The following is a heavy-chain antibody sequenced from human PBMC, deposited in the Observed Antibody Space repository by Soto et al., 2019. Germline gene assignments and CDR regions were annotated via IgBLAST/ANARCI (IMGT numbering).Heavy chain of an antibody. CDR1: GYTFTSYY. V-gene: IGHV1-46*01. CDR2: INPSGGST. D-gene: IGHD3-9*01. Sequence: ASVKVSCKASGYTFTSYYMHWVRQAPGQGLEWMGIINPSGGSTSYAQKFQGRVTMTRDTSTSTVYMELSSLRSEDTAVYYCARVGTRDILTGYYIAFFDYWGQGTLVTVSS. CDR3: ARVGTRDILTGYYIAFFDY. J-gene: IGHJ4*02.